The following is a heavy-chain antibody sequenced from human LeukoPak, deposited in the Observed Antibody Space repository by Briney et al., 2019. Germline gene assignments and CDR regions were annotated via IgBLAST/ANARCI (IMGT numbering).Heavy chain of an antibody. Sequence: GRSLRLSCAGSGFTLFDYAMHLGRQAPGEGLEWVSGISWNSGSIGYADSVKGRFTISRDNAKNSLYLQMNSLRAEDTALYYCAKGVVIGAFDIWGQGTMVTVSS. D-gene: IGHD3-3*01. CDR1: GFTLFDYA. CDR2: ISWNSGSI. J-gene: IGHJ3*02. V-gene: IGHV3-9*01. CDR3: AKGVVIGAFDI.